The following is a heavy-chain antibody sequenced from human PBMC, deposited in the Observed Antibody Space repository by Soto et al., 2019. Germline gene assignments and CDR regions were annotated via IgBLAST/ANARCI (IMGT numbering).Heavy chain of an antibody. V-gene: IGHV3-9*01. CDR1: GFTFDDYA. D-gene: IGHD2-15*01. J-gene: IGHJ4*02. Sequence: EVQLVESGGGLVQPGRSLRLSCAASGFTFDDYAMHWVRQAPGKGLEWVSGISWNVGSIAYADSVKGRFTISRDNAKNSMYLQMNSLRAEDTALYYCAKGVAGWYAFDFWGPGTLVTVSS. CDR2: ISWNVGSI. CDR3: AKGVAGWYAFDF.